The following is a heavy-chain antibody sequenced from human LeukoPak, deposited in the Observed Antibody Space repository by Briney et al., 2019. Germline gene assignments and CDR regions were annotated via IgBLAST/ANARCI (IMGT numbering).Heavy chain of an antibody. Sequence: PGGSLRLSCAASGFTFSSFGMSWVRQVPGKGLQCVSGISNSADRTYYADHVRGRFTISRDNSKNTVVLQMNSLTVEDSAVYYCAKGTSTMANRPADNWGQGTLVTVSS. CDR2: ISNSADRT. CDR1: GFTFSSFG. V-gene: IGHV3-23*01. J-gene: IGHJ4*02. CDR3: AKGTSTMANRPADN. D-gene: IGHD5/OR15-5a*01.